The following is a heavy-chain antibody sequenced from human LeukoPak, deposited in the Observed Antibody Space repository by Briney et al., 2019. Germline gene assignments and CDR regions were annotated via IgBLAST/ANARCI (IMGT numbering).Heavy chain of an antibody. D-gene: IGHD6-13*01. CDR1: GGSISSGSYY. Sequence: SETLSLTCTVSGGSISSGSYYWSWIRQPAGKGLEWIGRIYTSGSTNYNPSLKSRVTISVDTSKNQFPLNLSSVTAADTAVYYCAASSSWTGVEYFQHWGQGTLVTVSS. V-gene: IGHV4-61*02. CDR2: IYTSGST. J-gene: IGHJ1*01. CDR3: AASSSWTGVEYFQH.